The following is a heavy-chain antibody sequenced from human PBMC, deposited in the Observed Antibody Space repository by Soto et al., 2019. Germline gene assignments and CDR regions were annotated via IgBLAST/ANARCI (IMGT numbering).Heavy chain of an antibody. J-gene: IGHJ6*03. CDR3: ARLKKQQNTPEILYYYMDV. V-gene: IGHV5-51*01. CDR2: IYPTDFDT. Sequence: GESLKISCQGSGYSFNNYWIAWVRQMPGKGLELMGIIYPTDFDTRYSPSFQGQVTISADKSISTAYLQWSSLKASDTAMYYCARLKKQQNTPEILYYYMDVWGKGTTVTVSS. D-gene: IGHD6-13*01. CDR1: GYSFNNYW.